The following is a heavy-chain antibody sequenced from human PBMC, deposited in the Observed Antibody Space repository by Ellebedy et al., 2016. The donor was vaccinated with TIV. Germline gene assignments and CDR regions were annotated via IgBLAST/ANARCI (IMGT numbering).Heavy chain of an antibody. Sequence: GESLKISCKGSGYTFTSDWIGWVRQMPGKGLEWMGIIYPGDSDTRYSPSFQGQVTISADKSISTAYLQWSSLKASDTAMYYCARHYGSGTGVNWFDPWGQGTLVTVSS. D-gene: IGHD3-10*01. CDR3: ARHYGSGTGVNWFDP. J-gene: IGHJ5*02. V-gene: IGHV5-51*01. CDR1: GYTFTSDW. CDR2: IYPGDSDT.